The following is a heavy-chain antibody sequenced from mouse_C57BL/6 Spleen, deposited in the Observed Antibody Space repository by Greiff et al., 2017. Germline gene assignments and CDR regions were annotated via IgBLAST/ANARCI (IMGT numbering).Heavy chain of an antibody. CDR2: ISYSGST. D-gene: IGHD1-1*01. CDR1: GYSITSGYY. V-gene: IGHV3-1*01. CDR3: ARGPQSVVAPYFDY. J-gene: IGHJ2*01. Sequence: EVKLQESGPGMVKPSQSLSLTCTVTGYSITSGYYWHWIRHFPGNKLEWMGYISYSGSTNYNPSLKSRISITHDTSKNHFFLKLNSVTTEDTATYDGARGPQSVVAPYFDYWGQGTTLTVSS.